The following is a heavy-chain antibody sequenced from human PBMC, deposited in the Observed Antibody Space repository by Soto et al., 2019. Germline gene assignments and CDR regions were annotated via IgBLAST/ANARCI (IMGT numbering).Heavy chain of an antibody. CDR2: ISGTSGVT. J-gene: IGHJ4*02. V-gene: IGHV3-23*01. CDR1: GFTFSNYA. Sequence: GGSLRLSCAASGFTFSNYAMSWVRQAPGKGLEWVSTISGTSGVTFYADSVKGRFTISRDNSKNTLYLQMNSLRAEDTAVYYCANRGRYYFDFWGQGTLVTVSS. CDR3: ANRGRYYFDF.